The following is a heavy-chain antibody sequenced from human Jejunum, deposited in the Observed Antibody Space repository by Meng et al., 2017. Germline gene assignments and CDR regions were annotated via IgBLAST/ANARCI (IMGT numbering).Heavy chain of an antibody. Sequence: QLQLLQSGAGVKKPAASLHVSCEADGGCFSSYCFSWIRQAPERGLELMADIHFIGTTSNLAPMRRGIIILLARYNKQSSLMLSSITAAETGTYYCVGRRGGASSCFDPWGQGTLVTVSS. V-gene: IGHV4-34*01. CDR3: VGRRGGASSCFDP. D-gene: IGHD2-21*01. CDR1: GGCFSSYC. CDR2: IHFIGTT. J-gene: IGHJ5*02.